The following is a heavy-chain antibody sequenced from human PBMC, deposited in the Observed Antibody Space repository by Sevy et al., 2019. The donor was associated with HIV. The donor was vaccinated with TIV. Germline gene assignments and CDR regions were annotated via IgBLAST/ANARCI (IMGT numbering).Heavy chain of an antibody. CDR1: GFTFSNYW. CDR3: VRDYLGYTYGYASV. CDR2: ITRDGSST. V-gene: IGHV3-74*01. Sequence: GGSLRLSCATSGFTFSNYWMHWVRLLPGKGLEWVSRITRDGSSTSYADSVKGRFTISSDNAKNTLHLQMISLRAEDSALYYCVRDYLGYTYGYASVWGQGSLVTVSS. J-gene: IGHJ4*02. D-gene: IGHD5-18*01.